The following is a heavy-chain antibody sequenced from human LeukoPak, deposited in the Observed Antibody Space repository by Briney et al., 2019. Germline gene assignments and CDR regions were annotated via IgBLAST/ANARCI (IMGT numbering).Heavy chain of an antibody. V-gene: IGHV3-30*18. CDR1: GFTFSSYG. Sequence: GRSLRLSCAASGFTFSSYGMHWVRQALGKGLEWVAVISYDGSNKYYADSVKGRFTISRDNSKNTLYLQMNSLRAEDTAVYYCAKIFPSKDAFDIWGQGTMVTVSS. CDR3: AKIFPSKDAFDI. J-gene: IGHJ3*02. CDR2: ISYDGSNK.